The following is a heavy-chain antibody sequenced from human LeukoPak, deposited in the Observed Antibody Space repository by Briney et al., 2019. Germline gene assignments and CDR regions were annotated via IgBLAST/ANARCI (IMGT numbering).Heavy chain of an antibody. CDR3: ARDLDSTHHFDY. J-gene: IGHJ4*02. CDR1: GASISSGDYY. V-gene: IGHV4-31*03. CDR2: IYYSGYT. Sequence: PSETLSLTCTVSGASISSGDYYWNWLRLHPGKGLEWIGCIYYSGYTYYNPSLKSRVTISVDTSKNQFSLKLSSVTAADTAVYYCARDLDSTHHFDYWGQGTLVTVSS. D-gene: IGHD2/OR15-2a*01.